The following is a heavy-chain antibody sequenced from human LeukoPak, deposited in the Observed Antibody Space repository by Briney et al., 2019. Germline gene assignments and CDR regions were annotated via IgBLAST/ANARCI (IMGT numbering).Heavy chain of an antibody. CDR1: GFTFSSYS. Sequence: GGSLRLSCAASGFTFSSYSMNWVRQAPGKGLEWVSSISSSSSYIYYADSMKGRFTISRDNAKNSLFLQMNSLRAEDTAVYHCARGIGGLKYYFDYWGQGTLVTVSS. D-gene: IGHD3-10*01. V-gene: IGHV3-21*01. J-gene: IGHJ4*02. CDR3: ARGIGGLKYYFDY. CDR2: ISSSSSYI.